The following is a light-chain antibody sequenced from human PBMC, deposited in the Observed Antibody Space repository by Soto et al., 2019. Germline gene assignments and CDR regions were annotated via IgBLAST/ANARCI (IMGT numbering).Light chain of an antibody. CDR1: QSVNSN. V-gene: IGKV3-15*01. J-gene: IGKJ1*01. CDR3: QQYRISGT. CDR2: GAS. Sequence: EIVMTQSPGTLSVSPGEGATLSCRASQSVNSNLAWYQQKPGQGPRLLIYGASTRAAGIPDRFSGSGSGTEFTLTTSSLQSEVSAVYYWQQYRISGTFRQGTKVNIK.